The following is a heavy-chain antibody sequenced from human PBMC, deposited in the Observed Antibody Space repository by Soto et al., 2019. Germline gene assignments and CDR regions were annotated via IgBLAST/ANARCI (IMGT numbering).Heavy chain of an antibody. CDR2: ISYDGNNK. CDR3: ARGYSSGWCLDY. J-gene: IGHJ4*02. V-gene: IGHV3-30-3*01. D-gene: IGHD6-13*01. CDR1: GFPFSAEA. Sequence: QVQLVESGGGVVQPGNSLRLSCAGSGFPFSAEAMHWVRQAPGKGLEWVAAISYDGNNKNHADSVKGRFTVSRDNSKNTLYLQIYSLTPEDTAVYYCARGYSSGWCLDYWGQGSLVTVSS.